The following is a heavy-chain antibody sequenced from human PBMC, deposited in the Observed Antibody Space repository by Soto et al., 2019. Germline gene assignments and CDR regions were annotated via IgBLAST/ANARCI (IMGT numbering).Heavy chain of an antibody. Sequence: GGSLRLSCAASGFTFSSYSMNWVRQAPGKGLEWVSYISSSSSTIYYADSVKGRFTISRDNAKNSLYLQMNSLRDEDTAVYYCARDYYGSGSYPDPFDIWGQGTMVTVSS. CDR1: GFTFSSYS. J-gene: IGHJ3*02. CDR2: ISSSSSTI. V-gene: IGHV3-48*02. CDR3: ARDYYGSGSYPDPFDI. D-gene: IGHD3-10*01.